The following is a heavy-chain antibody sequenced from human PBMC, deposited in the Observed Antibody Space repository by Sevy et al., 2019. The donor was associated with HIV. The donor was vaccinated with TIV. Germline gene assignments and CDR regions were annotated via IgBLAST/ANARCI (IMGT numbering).Heavy chain of an antibody. CDR1: GFSLRTSW. J-gene: IGHJ6*02. V-gene: IGHV3-7*03. CDR3: ATDPGIALGGGWSSGGMDV. D-gene: IGHD2-21*01. Sequence: GESLKISCAGSGFSLRTSWMSWVRQAPGKGLEWVANINKDGSQRNYVEDVKGRFTISRDTAKNSVILQMSGLTTADTAIYYCATDPGIALGGGWSSGGMDVWGHGTKVTVSS. CDR2: INKDGSQR.